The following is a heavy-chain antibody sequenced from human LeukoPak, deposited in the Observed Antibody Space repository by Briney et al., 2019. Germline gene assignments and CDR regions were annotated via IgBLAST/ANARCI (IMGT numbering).Heavy chain of an antibody. V-gene: IGHV3-20*04. J-gene: IGHJ6*03. D-gene: IGHD2-21*02. CDR2: INWNGGST. CDR3: ARAYCGGDCYYYYYYYMDV. Sequence: PGGSLRLSCAASGFTFSSYEMNWVRQAPGKGLEWVSGINWNGGSTGYADSVKGRFTISRANAKNSLYLQMNSLRAEDTALYYCARAYCGGDCYYYYYYYMDVWGKGTTVTVSS. CDR1: GFTFSSYE.